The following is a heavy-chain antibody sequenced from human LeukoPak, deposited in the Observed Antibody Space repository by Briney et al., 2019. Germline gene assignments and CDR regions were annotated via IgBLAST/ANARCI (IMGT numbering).Heavy chain of an antibody. CDR3: AREYCSSPSCYSYFDY. CDR1: GGSISSYY. CDR2: IYTSGST. D-gene: IGHD2-2*01. Sequence: SETLSLTCTVSGGSISSYYWSWIRQPAGKGLEWIGRIYTSGSTNYNPSLKSRGTMSVDTSKNQFSMKLSSVTPADTAVYYCAREYCSSPSCYSYFDYWGQGTLVTVSS. V-gene: IGHV4-4*07. J-gene: IGHJ4*02.